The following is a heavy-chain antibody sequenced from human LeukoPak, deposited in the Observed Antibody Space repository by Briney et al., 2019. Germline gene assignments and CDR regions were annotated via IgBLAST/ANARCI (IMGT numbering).Heavy chain of an antibody. Sequence: PGGSLRLSCAASGFTFSDYYMSWIRQPAGKGLEWIGRIFTSGSTNYNPSLKSRVTMSVDTSKNQFSLKLSSVTAADTAVYYCARVRIAAAADAFDIWGQGTMVTVSS. J-gene: IGHJ3*02. CDR2: IFTSGST. D-gene: IGHD6-13*01. CDR1: GFTFSDYY. CDR3: ARVRIAAAADAFDI. V-gene: IGHV4-4*07.